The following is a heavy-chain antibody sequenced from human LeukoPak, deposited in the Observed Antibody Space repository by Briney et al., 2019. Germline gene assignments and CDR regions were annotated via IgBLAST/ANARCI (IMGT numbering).Heavy chain of an antibody. CDR1: GYTFTGYY. CDR2: INPNSGGT. Sequence: GASVKVSCKAPGYTFTGYYMHWVRQAPGQGLEWMGWINPNSGGTNYAQKFQGRVTMTRDTSISTAYMELSKLRSDDTAVYYCARGTAGGWYSGYWGQGTLVTVSS. J-gene: IGHJ4*02. CDR3: ARGTAGGWYSGY. V-gene: IGHV1-2*02. D-gene: IGHD6-19*01.